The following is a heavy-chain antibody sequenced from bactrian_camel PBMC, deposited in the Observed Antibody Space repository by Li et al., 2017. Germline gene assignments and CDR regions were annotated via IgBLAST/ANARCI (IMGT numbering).Heavy chain of an antibody. Sequence: HVQLVESGGGSVQAGGSLRLSCTASGFTLCVYCMGWFRQAPGKERERVATIDSDGSTSYADSVKGRFTISKDNAKNTLYLQMNSLKPEDTAMYYCTADEGWSAWARCGVRLRDFGYWGQGTQVTVS. J-gene: IGHJ6*01. CDR2: IDSDGST. V-gene: IGHV3S53*01. CDR1: GFTLCVYC. D-gene: IGHD5*01. CDR3: TADEGWSAWARCGVRLRDFGY.